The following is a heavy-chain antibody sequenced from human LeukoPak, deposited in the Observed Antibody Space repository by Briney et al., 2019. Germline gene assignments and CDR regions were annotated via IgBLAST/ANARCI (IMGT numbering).Heavy chain of an antibody. Sequence: GASVKVSCKASGGTFSSYAISWVRQAPGQGLAWVGRIIPILGIANYAQKFQGRVTITADKSTSTAYMELSSLRSEDTAVYYCAREKTYYYDSSGYYLRWFDPWGQGTLVTVSS. CDR3: AREKTYYYDSSGYYLRWFDP. D-gene: IGHD3-22*01. J-gene: IGHJ5*02. CDR2: IIPILGIA. V-gene: IGHV1-69*04. CDR1: GGTFSSYA.